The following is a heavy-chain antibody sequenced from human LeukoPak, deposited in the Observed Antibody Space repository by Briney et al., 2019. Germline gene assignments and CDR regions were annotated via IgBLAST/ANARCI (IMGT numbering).Heavy chain of an antibody. Sequence: ASVKVSCKASGYTVTSYYMHWVRQAPGQGLEWMGTINPSGGSTSYAQKFQGRVTMTRDTSTSTVYMGLSSLRSEDTAVYYCARGCSSTSCYLPSWFDPWGQGTLVTVSS. J-gene: IGHJ5*02. D-gene: IGHD2-2*01. CDR2: INPSGGST. CDR1: GYTVTSYY. CDR3: ARGCSSTSCYLPSWFDP. V-gene: IGHV1-46*01.